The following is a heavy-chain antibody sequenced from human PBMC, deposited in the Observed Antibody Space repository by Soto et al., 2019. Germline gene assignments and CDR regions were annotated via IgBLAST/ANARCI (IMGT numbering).Heavy chain of an antibody. D-gene: IGHD3-10*01. J-gene: IGHJ4*02. CDR1: GFTFDNFA. CDR3: SKGAPGRTKDYGDY. CDR2: ISGRGSST. Sequence: EVQLVESGGGLVQPGGSLRLSCAASGFTFDNFAMSWVRQAPGRGLEWVSVISGRGSSTYYADSVKGRFTVSRDNSRTTLYLEMNSLRDEDTAIYYCSKGAPGRTKDYGDYWGQGTLVTVSS. V-gene: IGHV3-23*04.